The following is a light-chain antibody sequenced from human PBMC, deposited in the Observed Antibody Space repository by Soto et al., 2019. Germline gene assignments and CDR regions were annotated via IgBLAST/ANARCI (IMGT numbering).Light chain of an antibody. CDR2: EVS. CDR1: SSDVGSYNR. Sequence: QSVLTQPPSVSGSPGQSVTISCTGTSSDVGSYNRVSWNQQPPGTAPKLLIYEVSNWPSGVPDRFSGSKSGNTASLTISGLQAEDEADYYCSSYTSSSTYVFGSGTKLTVL. V-gene: IGLV2-18*02. CDR3: SSYTSSSTYV. J-gene: IGLJ1*01.